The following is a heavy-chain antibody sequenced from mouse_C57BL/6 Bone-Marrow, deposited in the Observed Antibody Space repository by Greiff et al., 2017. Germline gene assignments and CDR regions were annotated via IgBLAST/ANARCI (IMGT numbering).Heavy chain of an antibody. V-gene: IGHV1-64*01. CDR3: ARDVGRDYFDY. J-gene: IGHJ2*01. Sequence: VQLQQPGAELVKPGASVKLSCKASGYTFTSYWMHWVKQRPGQGLEWIGMIHPNSGSTNYNEKFKSKATLTVDKSSSTAYMQLSSLTSEDSAVYYCARDVGRDYFDYWGQGTTLTVSS. CDR2: IHPNSGST. CDR1: GYTFTSYW.